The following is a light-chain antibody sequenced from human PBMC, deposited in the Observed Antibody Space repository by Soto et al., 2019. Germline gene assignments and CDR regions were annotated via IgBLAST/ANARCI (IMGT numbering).Light chain of an antibody. CDR2: GNS. J-gene: IGLJ1*01. CDR3: QSYDSSLSAPYV. V-gene: IGLV1-40*01. CDR1: SSNIGADDD. Sequence: QLVLTQPPSVSGAPGQRVTISCTGNSSNIGADDDVHRYQQLPGTAPKLLIYGNSNRPSGVPDRFSGSKSGTSASLAITGLQAEDEADYYCQSYDSSLSAPYVFGTGTKLTVL.